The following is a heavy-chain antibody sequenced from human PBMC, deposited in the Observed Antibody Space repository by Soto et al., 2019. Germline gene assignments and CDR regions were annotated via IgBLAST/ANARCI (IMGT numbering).Heavy chain of an antibody. D-gene: IGHD1-7*01. CDR2: IWYDGSNK. CDR3: ARENYSPYNWFDP. CDR1: GFTFSSYG. Sequence: PGGSLRLSCAASGFTFSSYGMHWVRQAPGKGLEWVAVIWYDGSNKYYADSVKGRFTISRDNAKNSLYLQMNSLRAEDTAVYYCARENYSPYNWFDPWGQGTLVTVSS. V-gene: IGHV3-33*01. J-gene: IGHJ5*02.